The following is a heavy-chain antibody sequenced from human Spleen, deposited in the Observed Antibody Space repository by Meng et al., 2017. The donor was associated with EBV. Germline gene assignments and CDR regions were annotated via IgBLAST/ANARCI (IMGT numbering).Heavy chain of an antibody. V-gene: IGHV1-24*01. Sequence: QGQLLQAGGEVKKPGASVKVSCKGSGQNLSEFAVNWGRQAPGKGLEWMGGFDPEDGETFYAQKFQDRMSMTDDTSTNTAFMELTSLKSDDTAVYYCASNAVFWGQGTLVTVSS. CDR1: GQNLSEFA. D-gene: IGHD2-8*01. CDR3: ASNAVF. CDR2: FDPEDGET. J-gene: IGHJ4*02.